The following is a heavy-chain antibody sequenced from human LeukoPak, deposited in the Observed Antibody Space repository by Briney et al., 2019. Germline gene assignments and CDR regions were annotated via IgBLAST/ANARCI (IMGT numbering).Heavy chain of an antibody. CDR3: AREGDEASTWFDP. CDR1: GYSFTSYW. D-gene: IGHD2-2*01. Sequence: GESLKISCKGSGYSFTSYWISWVRQMPGKGLEWMGRIDPSDSYTNYSPSFQGHVTISADKSISTAYLQWSSLKASDTAMYYCAREGDEASTWFDPWGQGTLVTVSS. J-gene: IGHJ5*02. V-gene: IGHV5-10-1*01. CDR2: IDPSDSYT.